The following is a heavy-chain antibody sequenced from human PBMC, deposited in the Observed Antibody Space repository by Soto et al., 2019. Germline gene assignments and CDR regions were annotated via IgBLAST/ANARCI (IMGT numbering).Heavy chain of an antibody. CDR2: LYYTGTT. CDR1: GGSIGSSSYY. Sequence: SETLSLTCSVSGGSIGSSSYYFGWIRQPPGKGLEWIGSLYYTGTTYYNSSLKSRVTISADKSQNQFSLGLRSVTAADTAVYYCARDDSFVNMCLDAWGQGTLVTVSS. CDR3: ARDDSFVNMCLDA. V-gene: IGHV4-39*02. J-gene: IGHJ5*02. D-gene: IGHD5-18*01.